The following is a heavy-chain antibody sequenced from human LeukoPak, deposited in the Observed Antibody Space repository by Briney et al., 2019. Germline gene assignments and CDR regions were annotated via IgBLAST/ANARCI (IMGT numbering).Heavy chain of an antibody. CDR1: GGSVSSSRYY. CDR3: AREGGRQWLVSGTLDS. J-gene: IGHJ5*01. V-gene: IGHV4-61*01. Sequence: HPSETLSLPCTVSGGSVSSSRYYWTWIRQPPGKGLEWIGYIYHVSATYNPSLESRVTISMDTSKNQCSLKVTSVTAADTAVYYCAREGGRQWLVSGTLDSWGQGTLVTVSS. CDR2: IYHVSA. D-gene: IGHD6-19*01.